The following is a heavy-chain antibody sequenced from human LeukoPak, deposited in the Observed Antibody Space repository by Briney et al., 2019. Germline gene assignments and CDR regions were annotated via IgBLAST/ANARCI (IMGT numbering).Heavy chain of an antibody. D-gene: IGHD2-2*01. Sequence: GGSLRLSCAASGFTFSSYWMYWVRQAPGQGLVWVSRINSDGSSTSYADSVKGRFTISRDNAKNTLYLQMNSLRAKDTAVYYCARGVVVPAAMRNYYYYGMDVWGQGTTVTVSS. V-gene: IGHV3-74*01. CDR3: ARGVVVPAAMRNYYYYGMDV. CDR2: INSDGSST. J-gene: IGHJ6*02. CDR1: GFTFSSYW.